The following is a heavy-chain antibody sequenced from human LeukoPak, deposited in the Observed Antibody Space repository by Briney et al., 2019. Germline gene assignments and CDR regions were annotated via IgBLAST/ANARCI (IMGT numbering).Heavy chain of an antibody. J-gene: IGHJ4*02. CDR1: GFLYSRYH. Sequence: GGSLRLSCAASGFLYSRYHKSGLREAPGKGLEWVSAISGSGGNTYYADSVKGRFTISRDNSKNTLYLQMNSLRAEDTAVYYCAKDLWGYFDYWGQGTLVTVSS. CDR2: ISGSGGNT. V-gene: IGHV3-23*01. CDR3: AKDLWGYFDY. D-gene: IGHD3-16*01.